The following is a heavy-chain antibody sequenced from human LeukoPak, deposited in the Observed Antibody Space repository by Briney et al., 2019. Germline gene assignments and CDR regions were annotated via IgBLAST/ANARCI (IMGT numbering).Heavy chain of an antibody. CDR1: GGSISSYY. CDR3: ASTGYSSGWLNRYFDL. Sequence: SETLSLTCTVSGGSISSYYWSWIRQPAGKGLEWIGRIYTSGSTNYNPSLKSPVTMSVDTSKNPFSLTLSSVTAADTAVYYCASTGYSSGWLNRYFDLWGRGTLVTVSS. CDR2: IYTSGST. J-gene: IGHJ2*01. D-gene: IGHD6-19*01. V-gene: IGHV4-4*07.